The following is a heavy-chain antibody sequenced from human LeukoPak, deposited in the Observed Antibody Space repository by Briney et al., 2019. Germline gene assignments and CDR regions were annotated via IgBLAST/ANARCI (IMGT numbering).Heavy chain of an antibody. CDR1: GFTFSSYA. CDR2: ISYDGSNK. V-gene: IGHV3-30-3*01. J-gene: IGHJ1*01. D-gene: IGHD6-13*01. Sequence: GRSLRLSCAASGFTFSSYAMHWVRQAPGKGLEWVAVISYDGSNKYYADSVKGRFTISRDNSKNTLYLQMNSLRAEDTGVYYCTTDRWSNSWYDDEYSQYWGQGTLVTVSS. CDR3: TTDRWSNSWYDDEYSQY.